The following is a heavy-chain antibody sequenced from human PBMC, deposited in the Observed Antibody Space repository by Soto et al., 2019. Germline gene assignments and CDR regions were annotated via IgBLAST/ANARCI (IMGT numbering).Heavy chain of an antibody. CDR1: GFTFSSYS. CDR3: ARDVPEYSSSSGSS. CDR2: ISSSSSYI. J-gene: IGHJ5*02. Sequence: GGSLRLSCAASGFTFSSYSMNWVRQAPGKGLEWVSSISSSSSYIYYADSVKGRFTISRDNAENSLYLQMNSLRAEDTAVYYCARDVPEYSSSSGSSWGQGTLVTVSS. D-gene: IGHD6-6*01. V-gene: IGHV3-21*01.